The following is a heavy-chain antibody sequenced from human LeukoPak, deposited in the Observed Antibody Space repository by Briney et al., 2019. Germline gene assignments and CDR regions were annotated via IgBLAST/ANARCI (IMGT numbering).Heavy chain of an antibody. CDR2: VTSNNYI. Sequence: PGGSLRLSCAASGFTFSSYSMNWVRQAPGKGLEWVSSVTSNNYIFYADSMKGRFTISRDNAKNSLFLQMNSLRAEDTAVYYCARGFYYDSSGYYVYYFDYWGQGTLVTVSS. J-gene: IGHJ4*02. CDR3: ARGFYYDSSGYYVYYFDY. D-gene: IGHD3-22*01. CDR1: GFTFSSYS. V-gene: IGHV3-21*01.